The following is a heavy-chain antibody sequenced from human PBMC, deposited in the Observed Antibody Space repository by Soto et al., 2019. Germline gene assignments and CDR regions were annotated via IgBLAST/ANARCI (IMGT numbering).Heavy chain of an antibody. CDR3: ARNGGGYSYGYPY. Sequence: QVQLQQWGAGLLKPSETLSLTCAVYGGSFNGYYWSWIRQPPGKGLEWIGEINHSGSTNYNPSLKSRVTISVDTSKNQFSLKLSSVTAADTAVYYCARNGGGYSYGYPYWGQGTLVTVSS. CDR2: INHSGST. V-gene: IGHV4-34*01. D-gene: IGHD5-18*01. CDR1: GGSFNGYY. J-gene: IGHJ4*02.